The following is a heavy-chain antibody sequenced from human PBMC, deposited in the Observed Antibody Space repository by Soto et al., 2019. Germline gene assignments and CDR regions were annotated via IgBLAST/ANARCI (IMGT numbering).Heavy chain of an antibody. D-gene: IGHD3-3*01. CDR1: GGSISSYY. V-gene: IGHV4-59*01. J-gene: IGHJ5*02. CDR2: IYYSGST. Sequence: QVQLQESGPGLVKPSETLSLTCTVYGGSISSYYWSWIRQPPGKGLEWIGYIYYSGSTNYNPSLKSRLTISVDTSKNQFSLKLSSVTAADTAVYYCARDSSYYDFWIPGWFDPWGQGTLVTVSS. CDR3: ARDSSYYDFWIPGWFDP.